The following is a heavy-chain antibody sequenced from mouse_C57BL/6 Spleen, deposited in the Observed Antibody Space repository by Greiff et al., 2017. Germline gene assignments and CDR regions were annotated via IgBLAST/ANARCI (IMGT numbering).Heavy chain of an antibody. CDR3: ARLDSSGFAY. J-gene: IGHJ3*01. CDR1: GFTFSSYG. D-gene: IGHD3-2*01. Sequence: EVKVVESGGDLVKPGGSLKLSCAASGFTFSSYGMSWVRQTPDKRLEWVATISSGGSYTYYPDSVKGRFTISRDNAKNTLYLQMSSLKSEDTAMYYCARLDSSGFAYWGQGTLVTVSA. V-gene: IGHV5-6*01. CDR2: ISSGGSYT.